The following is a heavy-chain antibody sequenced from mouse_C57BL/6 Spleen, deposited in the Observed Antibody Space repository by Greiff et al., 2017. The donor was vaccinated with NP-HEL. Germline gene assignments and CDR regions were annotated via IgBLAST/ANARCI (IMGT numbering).Heavy chain of an antibody. J-gene: IGHJ4*01. CDR2: IRNKANNHAT. Sequence: EVKVEESGGGLVQPGGSMKLSCAASGFTFSDAWMDWVRQSPEKGLEWVAEIRNKANNHATYYAESVKGRFTISRDDSKSSVYLQMNSLRAEDTGIYYCTRRWLLSYYYAMDYWGQGTSVTVSS. V-gene: IGHV6-6*01. CDR1: GFTFSDAW. CDR3: TRRWLLSYYYAMDY. D-gene: IGHD2-3*01.